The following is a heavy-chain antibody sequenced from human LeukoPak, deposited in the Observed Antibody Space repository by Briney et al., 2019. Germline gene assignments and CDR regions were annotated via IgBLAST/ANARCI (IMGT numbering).Heavy chain of an antibody. Sequence: GESLQISCKGSGYSFTSYWIGWVRQMPGKGLEWMGIIYPGDSDTRYSPSFQGQVTISADKSISTAYLQWSSLKASDTAMYYCARWGHNSYGSLYFDYWGQGTLVTVSS. CDR3: ARWGHNSYGSLYFDY. V-gene: IGHV5-51*01. J-gene: IGHJ4*02. D-gene: IGHD5-18*01. CDR1: GYSFTSYW. CDR2: IYPGDSDT.